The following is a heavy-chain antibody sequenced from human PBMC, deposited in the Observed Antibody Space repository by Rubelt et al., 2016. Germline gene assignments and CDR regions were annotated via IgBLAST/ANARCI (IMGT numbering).Heavy chain of an antibody. Sequence: QVQLVQSGAEVKKPGASVKVSCKASGYTFTSYDINWVRQATGQGLEWMGWMNPNSGNTGYAQKFQGRVTMTRNTSISKAYMEVSSLRAEDTAVYYCARDVIVVVPAAPDAFDIWGQGTMVTVSS. J-gene: IGHJ3*02. CDR2: MNPNSGNT. V-gene: IGHV1-8*01. D-gene: IGHD2-2*01. CDR3: ARDVIVVVPAAPDAFDI. CDR1: GYTFTSYD.